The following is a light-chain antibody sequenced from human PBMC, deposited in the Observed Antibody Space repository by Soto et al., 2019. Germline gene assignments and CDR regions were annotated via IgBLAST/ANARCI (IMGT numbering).Light chain of an antibody. Sequence: EVVMTQSPGTLSASPGERATLSCRASRTIAGNVAWYQQKPGQAPRLLIFLTSTRAIGVPDRSSGGGSGTEFTLTISSLQSEDFAVYYCQQYDDWPPITFGQGTRMEIK. CDR3: QQYDDWPPIT. CDR2: LTS. CDR1: RTIAGN. J-gene: IGKJ5*01. V-gene: IGKV3D-15*01.